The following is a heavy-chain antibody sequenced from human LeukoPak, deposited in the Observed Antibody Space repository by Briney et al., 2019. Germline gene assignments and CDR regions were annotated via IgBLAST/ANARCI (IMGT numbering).Heavy chain of an antibody. V-gene: IGHV3-21*04. J-gene: IGHJ4*02. CDR3: AKDIVAIWDGYGSSFDY. CDR2: IDGTSSYI. Sequence: GSLRLSCAGSGFVFSNYNMNWVRQAPGKGLEWVSSIDGTSSYISYADSVKGRFTISRDNAKNSLYLQMNSLRAEDTALYYCAKDIVAIWDGYGSSFDYWGQGTLVTVSS. D-gene: IGHD3-3*01. CDR1: GFVFSNYN.